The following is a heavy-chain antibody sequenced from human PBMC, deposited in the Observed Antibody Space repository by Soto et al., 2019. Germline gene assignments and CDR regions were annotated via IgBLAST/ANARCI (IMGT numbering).Heavy chain of an antibody. V-gene: IGHV1-69*04. CDR1: GGTFSSYT. Sequence: SVKVSCKASGGTFSSYTISWVRQAPGQGLEWMGRIIPILGIANYAQKFQGRVTITADKSTSTAYMELSSLRSEDTAVYYCARDQGYCSGGSCRGLRSYYYYYGMDVWGQGTMVTVS. CDR2: IIPILGIA. J-gene: IGHJ6*02. D-gene: IGHD2-15*01. CDR3: ARDQGYCSGGSCRGLRSYYYYYGMDV.